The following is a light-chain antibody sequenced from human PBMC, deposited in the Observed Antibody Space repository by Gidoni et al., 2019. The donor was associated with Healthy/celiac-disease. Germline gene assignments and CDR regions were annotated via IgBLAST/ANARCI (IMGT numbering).Light chain of an antibody. CDR2: GNS. V-gene: IGLV1-40*01. Sequence: QSVLTQPLSAFVAPRQRRTIPCTGSSSNTGAGYDVHWYQQLPGTAPNLLIYGNSNRPSGVPDRFSGSKSGTSASLAITGLQAEDEADYYCQSYDSSLSGLWVFGGGTKLTVL. CDR3: QSYDSSLSGLWV. J-gene: IGLJ3*02. CDR1: SSNTGAGYD.